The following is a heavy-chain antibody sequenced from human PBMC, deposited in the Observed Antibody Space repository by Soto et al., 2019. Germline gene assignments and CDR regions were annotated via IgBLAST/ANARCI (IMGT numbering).Heavy chain of an antibody. Sequence: QVQLVQSGAEVKKPGSSVKVSCKASGGTFSSYTISWVRQAPGQGLEWMGRIIPILGIANYAQKFQGRVKITADKSTSTAYMELSSLRSEDTAVYYCARGPIAVAADFDYWGQGTLVTVSS. CDR2: IIPILGIA. V-gene: IGHV1-69*02. J-gene: IGHJ4*02. CDR3: ARGPIAVAADFDY. D-gene: IGHD6-19*01. CDR1: GGTFSSYT.